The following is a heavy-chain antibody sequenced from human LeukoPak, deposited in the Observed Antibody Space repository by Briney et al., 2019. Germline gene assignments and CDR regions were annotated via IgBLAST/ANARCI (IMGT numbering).Heavy chain of an antibody. Sequence: PGGSLRIPCAASGFSFSKYWMSWVRQAPGKGLEWGAHLKVDGSETYYVDSVKGRFTISRDNSKNSLYLQMNYLRAEDTAVYYCARDLTNWNDATFDIWGQGTMVTVAS. CDR2: LKVDGSET. D-gene: IGHD1-1*01. CDR3: ARDLTNWNDATFDI. V-gene: IGHV3-7*01. CDR1: GFSFSKYW. J-gene: IGHJ3*02.